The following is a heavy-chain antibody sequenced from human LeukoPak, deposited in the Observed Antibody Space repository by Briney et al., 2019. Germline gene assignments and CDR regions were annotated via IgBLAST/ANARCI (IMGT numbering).Heavy chain of an antibody. J-gene: IGHJ6*03. D-gene: IGHD2-8*01. CDR1: KFNFHTYG. V-gene: IGHV3-30*02. CDR2: IRYDGSNK. CDR3: ARGSGTNIIHEYYYIDV. Sequence: PGGSLRLSCTTPKFNFHTYGLTWVRQAPGKELEWMAFIRYDGSNKYYADSVKGRFTIPRENSKNTLYLQMNSLRPEDTAVYYCARGSGTNIIHEYYYIDVWGKGITVTVSS.